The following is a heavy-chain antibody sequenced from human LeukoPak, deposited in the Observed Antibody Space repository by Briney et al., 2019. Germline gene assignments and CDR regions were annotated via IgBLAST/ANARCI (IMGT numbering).Heavy chain of an antibody. Sequence: GSLRLSCAASGFTFSSYSMNWVRQAPGKGLEWVSYISSSSSPIYYAESVKGRFTISRDNAKNSLYLQMNSLRAEDTAVYYCARDSRGNSWNPDAFDIWGQGTMVTVSS. CDR3: ARDSRGNSWNPDAFDI. J-gene: IGHJ3*02. D-gene: IGHD1-20*01. CDR2: ISSSSSPI. V-gene: IGHV3-48*01. CDR1: GFTFSSYS.